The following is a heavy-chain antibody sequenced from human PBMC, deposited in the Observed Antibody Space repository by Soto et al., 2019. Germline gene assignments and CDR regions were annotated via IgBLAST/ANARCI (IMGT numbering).Heavy chain of an antibody. Sequence: GASVKVSCKASGYTFTSYVISWVRQAPGQGLEWMGWISAYNGNTNYAQKLQGRVTMTTDTSTSTAYMELRSLRSDDTAVYYCAREGLIAAAGIWYFDLWGRGSLVTVSS. CDR3: AREGLIAAAGIWYFDL. J-gene: IGHJ2*01. V-gene: IGHV1-18*01. CDR2: ISAYNGNT. D-gene: IGHD6-13*01. CDR1: GYTFTSYV.